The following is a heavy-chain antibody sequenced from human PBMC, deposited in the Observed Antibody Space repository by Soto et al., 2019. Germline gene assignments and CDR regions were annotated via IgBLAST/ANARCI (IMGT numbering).Heavy chain of an antibody. CDR3: ARAGYSSGWYRGFYYFDY. V-gene: IGHV1-69*06. D-gene: IGHD6-19*01. J-gene: IGHJ4*02. CDR2: IIPIFGTA. Sequence: GASVKVSCKASGGTFSSYAISWVRQAPGQGLEWMGGIIPIFGTANYAQKFQGRVTITADKSTSTAYMELSSLRSEDTAVYYCARAGYSSGWYRGFYYFDYWGQGTLVTVSS. CDR1: GGTFSSYA.